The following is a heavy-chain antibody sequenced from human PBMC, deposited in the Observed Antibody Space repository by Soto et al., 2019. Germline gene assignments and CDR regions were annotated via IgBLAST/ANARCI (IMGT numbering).Heavy chain of an antibody. D-gene: IGHD6-13*01. V-gene: IGHV4-34*01. CDR2: INHSGST. Sequence: SETLSLTCAVYGGSFSGYYWSWIRQPPGKGLEWIGEINHSGSTNYNPSLKSRVTISVDTSKNQFSLKLGSVTAADTAVYYCARVGYSSSTGARHAFDIWGQGTMVTVSS. J-gene: IGHJ3*02. CDR1: GGSFSGYY. CDR3: ARVGYSSSTGARHAFDI.